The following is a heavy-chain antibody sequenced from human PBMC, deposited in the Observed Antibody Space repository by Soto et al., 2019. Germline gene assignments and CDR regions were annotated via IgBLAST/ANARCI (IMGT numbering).Heavy chain of an antibody. CDR1: GFPFGPFY. Sequence: EVQLVESGGGLIQPGESLRLSCAASGFPFGPFYMHWVRQAPGKGLEWVSHINGDGTTTVYADSVKGRFTISRENAKNTLYLQMTSLRAEDTAVYYCARDRGYPDSFDIWGQGTMVTVSS. D-gene: IGHD2-2*01. V-gene: IGHV3-74*01. J-gene: IGHJ3*02. CDR2: INGDGTTT. CDR3: ARDRGYPDSFDI.